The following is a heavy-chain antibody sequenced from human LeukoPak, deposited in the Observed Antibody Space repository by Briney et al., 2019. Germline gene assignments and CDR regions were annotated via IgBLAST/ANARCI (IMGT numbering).Heavy chain of an antibody. V-gene: IGHV3-33*06. J-gene: IGHJ4*02. Sequence: GRSLRLSCAASGFTFSRYGMHWVRQAPGKGLEWVAVIWYDGSNKYYADSVKGRFTISRDNSKNTLYLQMNSLRAEDTAVYYCAKDNGGILGWDWGQGTLVTVSS. CDR2: IWYDGSNK. CDR3: AKDNGGILGWD. D-gene: IGHD6-13*01. CDR1: GFTFSRYG.